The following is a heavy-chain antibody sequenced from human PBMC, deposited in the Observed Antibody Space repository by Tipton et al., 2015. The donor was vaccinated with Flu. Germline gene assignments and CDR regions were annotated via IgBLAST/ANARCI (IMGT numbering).Heavy chain of an antibody. Sequence: RSLRLSCAASGFMFRSSIMHWVRQAPGKGLEWVAVIWSGGSDKQYAGSVKGRFIISRDDSKNTLYLQMNSLRPEDTAVYYCATEVEGPFDYWGQGTLVTVSS. CDR1: GFMFRSSI. D-gene: IGHD1-1*01. CDR3: ATEVEGPFDY. V-gene: IGHV3-30*19. J-gene: IGHJ4*02. CDR2: IWSGGSDK.